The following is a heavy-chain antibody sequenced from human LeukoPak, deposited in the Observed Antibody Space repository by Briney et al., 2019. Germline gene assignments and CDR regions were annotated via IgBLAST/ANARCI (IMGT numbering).Heavy chain of an antibody. CDR1: GFTFSSYS. CDR2: ISSSSSYI. D-gene: IGHD6-6*01. Sequence: PGGSLRLSCAASGFTFSSYSMSWVRQAPGKGLEWVSSISSSSSYIYYADSVKGRFTISRDNAKNSLYLQMNSLRAEDTAVYYCARGRIAAHNWFDPWGQGTLVTVSS. V-gene: IGHV3-21*01. J-gene: IGHJ5*02. CDR3: ARGRIAAHNWFDP.